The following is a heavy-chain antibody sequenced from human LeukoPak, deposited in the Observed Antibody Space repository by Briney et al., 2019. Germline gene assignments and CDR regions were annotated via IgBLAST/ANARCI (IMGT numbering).Heavy chain of an antibody. Sequence: GGSLRLSCSASGFTFSSYAMHWVRQAPGKGLEYVSAISSNGGSTYYADSVKGRFTISRDNSKNTLYLQMSSLRAEDTAVYYCATDPDSSGYYYPIFDYWGQGTLVTVSS. CDR2: ISSNGGST. J-gene: IGHJ4*02. D-gene: IGHD3-22*01. V-gene: IGHV3-64D*06. CDR3: ATDPDSSGYYYPIFDY. CDR1: GFTFSSYA.